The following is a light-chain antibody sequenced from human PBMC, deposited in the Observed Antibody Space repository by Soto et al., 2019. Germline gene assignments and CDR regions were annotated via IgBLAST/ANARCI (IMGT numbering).Light chain of an antibody. CDR2: EVN. CDR3: SSYAGSSNV. V-gene: IGLV2-8*01. Sequence: QSALTQPPSASGSPGQSVTISCTGTSSDVGTYDFVSWYQQHPDKAPKLMIYEVNKRPSGVPDRFFGSKSGNTASLTVSGLQAEDEADYYCSSYAGSSNVFGTGTKVTVL. CDR1: SSDVGTYDF. J-gene: IGLJ1*01.